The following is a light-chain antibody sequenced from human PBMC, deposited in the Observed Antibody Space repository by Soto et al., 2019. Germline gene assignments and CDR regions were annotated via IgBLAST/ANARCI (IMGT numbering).Light chain of an antibody. CDR1: QSIGDY. V-gene: IGKV3-20*01. Sequence: IVLAQSPGTLSLSPGERATLSCRASQSIGDYLAWYQHKPAQAPRLLIYGASRRATGIPDRFSGSGSGTDFILTISRLEPEDFAVYYCQHYDNSPPSVTFGPGTKVDIK. CDR3: QHYDNSPPSVT. J-gene: IGKJ3*01. CDR2: GAS.